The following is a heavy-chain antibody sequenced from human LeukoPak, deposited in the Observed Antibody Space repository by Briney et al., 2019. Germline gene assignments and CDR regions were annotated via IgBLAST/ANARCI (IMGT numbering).Heavy chain of an antibody. J-gene: IGHJ5*02. CDR3: AKDPQAVAGTNWFDP. V-gene: IGHV3-30*02. CDR1: GFTFSSYG. CDR2: IRYDGSNK. D-gene: IGHD6-19*01. Sequence: PGGSLRLSCAASGFTFSSYGMHWVRQAPGKGPEWVAFIRYDGSNKYYADSVKGRFTISRDNSKNTLYLQMNSLRAEDTAVYYCAKDPQAVAGTNWFDPWGQGTLVTVSS.